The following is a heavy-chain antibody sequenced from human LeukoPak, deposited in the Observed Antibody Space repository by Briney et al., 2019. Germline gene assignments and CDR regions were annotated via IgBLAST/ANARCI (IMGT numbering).Heavy chain of an antibody. J-gene: IGHJ4*02. Sequence: GGSLRLSCAASGFTFSSYSMNWVRQAPGKGLEWVSSISGSSSYIYYADSVNGRFTITRDNAKNSLYLQMNSLRAEDTAVYYCARDRYDYVWGSYQTGGDYWGQGTLVTVSS. CDR1: GFTFSSYS. V-gene: IGHV3-21*01. CDR3: ARDRYDYVWGSYQTGGDY. D-gene: IGHD3-16*02. CDR2: ISGSSSYI.